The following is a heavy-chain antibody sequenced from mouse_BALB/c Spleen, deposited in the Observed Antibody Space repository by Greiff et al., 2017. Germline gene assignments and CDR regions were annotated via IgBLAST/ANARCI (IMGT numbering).Heavy chain of an antibody. CDR1: GYTFTSYY. V-gene: IGHV1S81*02. CDR3: TRRYGYGYFDV. CDR2: INPSNGGT. D-gene: IGHD1-1*01. Sequence: VQLQQSGAELVKPGASVKLSCKASGYTFTSYYMYWVKQRPGQGLEWIGEINPSNGGTNFNEKFKSKATLTVDKSSSTAYMQLSGLTSEDSAVYYCTRRYGYGYFDVWGAGTTVTVSS. J-gene: IGHJ1*01.